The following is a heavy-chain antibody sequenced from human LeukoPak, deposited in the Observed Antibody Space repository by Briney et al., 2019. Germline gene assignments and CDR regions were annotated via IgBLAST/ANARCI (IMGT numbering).Heavy chain of an antibody. CDR1: GYTLTALS. J-gene: IGHJ4*02. D-gene: IGHD1-26*01. V-gene: IGHV1-24*01. CDR3: ATDLGGIYDY. Sequence: ASVKVSCKVSGYTLTALSIHWVRQAPGKRLEWMGGFDPEHGETIYAQNFQGRVTMTEDTSTDTAYMELSSLRSEDTAVYYCATDLGGIYDYWGQGTLVTVSS. CDR2: FDPEHGET.